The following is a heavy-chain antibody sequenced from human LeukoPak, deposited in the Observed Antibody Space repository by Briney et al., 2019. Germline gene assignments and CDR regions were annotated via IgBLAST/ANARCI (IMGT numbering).Heavy chain of an antibody. J-gene: IGHJ3*02. D-gene: IGHD6-19*01. Sequence: AASVKVSCKASGYTFTSYGISWVRQAPGQGLEWMGWISAYNGNTNYAQKLQGRVTMTTDTSTSTAYMELRSLRSDDTAVYYCARASDRYSSSIDAFDIWGQGTMVTVSS. V-gene: IGHV1-18*01. CDR3: ARASDRYSSSIDAFDI. CDR2: ISAYNGNT. CDR1: GYTFTSYG.